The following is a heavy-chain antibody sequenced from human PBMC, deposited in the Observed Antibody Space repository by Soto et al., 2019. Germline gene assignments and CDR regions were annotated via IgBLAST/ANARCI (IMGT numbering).Heavy chain of an antibody. Sequence: QVQLQESTPGLVKPSETLSLTCTVSGGSVSGYYWSWIRQTPGKGLEWLGYIHYGGSTNYNPSLKSRVALQVDTPKKQCSRRLSSVTAADTDVYYCARHVDIDQRGMEVWGQGTTVNVSS. V-gene: IGHV4-59*08. CDR1: GGSVSGYY. D-gene: IGHD5-12*01. CDR2: IHYGGST. J-gene: IGHJ6*02. CDR3: ARHVDIDQRGMEV.